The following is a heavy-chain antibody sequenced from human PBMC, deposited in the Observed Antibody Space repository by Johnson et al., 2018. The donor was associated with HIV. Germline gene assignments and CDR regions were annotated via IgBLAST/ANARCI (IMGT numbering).Heavy chain of an antibody. Sequence: VQLVESGGGLLQPGGSLRLSCAASGYSFDSHAMNWVRQGPGKGLEWVAAISYSGSSTYYADSVKGRFTISRDNAKNTLYLQMNSMRAEDTALYYCARDEPRDNDALEIWGQGTMVTVSS. V-gene: IGHV3-23*04. CDR2: ISYSGSST. CDR3: ARDEPRDNDALEI. CDR1: GYSFDSHA. J-gene: IGHJ3*02. D-gene: IGHD1-1*01.